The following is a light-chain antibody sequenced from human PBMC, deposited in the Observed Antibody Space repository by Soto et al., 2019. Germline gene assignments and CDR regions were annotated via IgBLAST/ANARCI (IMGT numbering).Light chain of an antibody. Sequence: QSGLTPPPSASETPGQRVTISCSGSNSNVGSQTVNWYQQFPGKAPKLLIHTTNQRPSGVPDRFSGSKSGTSASLAISGLQSEDEAEYFYAAWDGSLNCYVFGTGTKVTV. CDR2: TTN. CDR3: AAWDGSLNCYV. CDR1: NSNVGSQT. J-gene: IGLJ1*01. V-gene: IGLV1-44*01.